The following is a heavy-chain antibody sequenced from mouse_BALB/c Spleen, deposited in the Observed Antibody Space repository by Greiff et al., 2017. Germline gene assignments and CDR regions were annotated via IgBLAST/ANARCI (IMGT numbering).Heavy chain of an antibody. V-gene: IGHV5-6*01. Sequence: DVHLVESGGDLVKPGGSLKLSCAASGFTFSSYGMSWVRQTPDKRLEWVATISSGGSYTYYPDSVKGRFTISRDNAKNTLYLQMSSLKSEDTAMYYCARQGGNYPWFAYWGQGTLVTVSA. CDR2: ISSGGSYT. D-gene: IGHD2-1*01. CDR3: ARQGGNYPWFAY. CDR1: GFTFSSYG. J-gene: IGHJ3*01.